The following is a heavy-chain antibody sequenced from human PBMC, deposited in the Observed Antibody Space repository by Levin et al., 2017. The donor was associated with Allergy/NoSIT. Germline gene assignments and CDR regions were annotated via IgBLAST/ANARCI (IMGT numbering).Heavy chain of an antibody. D-gene: IGHD2-8*01. Sequence: HGESLKISCKASGFSFTSFAFTWVRQAPGQGLEWMGWISPYTGDTKFAQKLQDRVSMTTDTPTSTVYMELRNLSSDDTAVYYCAREMAETAADTFDVWGQGTMVIVSS. CDR2: ISPYTGDT. J-gene: IGHJ3*01. CDR1: GFSFTSFA. CDR3: AREMAETAADTFDV. V-gene: IGHV1-18*01.